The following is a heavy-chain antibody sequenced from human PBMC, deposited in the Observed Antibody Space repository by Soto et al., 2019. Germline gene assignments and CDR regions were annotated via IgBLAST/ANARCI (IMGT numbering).Heavy chain of an antibody. D-gene: IGHD2-21*02. V-gene: IGHV2-5*02. J-gene: IGHJ6*02. CDR2: LYWDDDK. CDR3: VQSRCGGDCLEIYSAHAYNGLDV. Sequence: QVTLKESGPTLVKPTQTLTLTCTVSGLSLRTTGVGVGWVRQPPGKALEWLALLYWDDDKRYSPCLRSRLTISKDISEKQVVLTMTNMDTGDTATYYCVQSRCGGDCLEIYSAHAYNGLDVWGQGTTVTVSS. CDR1: GLSLRTTGVG.